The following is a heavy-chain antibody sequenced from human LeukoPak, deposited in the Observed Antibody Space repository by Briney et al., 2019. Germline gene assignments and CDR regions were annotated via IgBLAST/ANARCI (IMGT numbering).Heavy chain of an antibody. CDR3: ARGRIYYDSSGLGA. CDR2: IYYSGST. D-gene: IGHD3-22*01. J-gene: IGHJ5*02. V-gene: IGHV4-59*01. Sequence: PSETLSLTCTVSGGSISSYYWSWIRQPPGKGLEWIGYIYYSGSTNYNPSLKSRVTISVDTSKNQFSLKLSSVTAADTAVYYCARGRIYYDSSGLGAWGQGTLVTVSS. CDR1: GGSISSYY.